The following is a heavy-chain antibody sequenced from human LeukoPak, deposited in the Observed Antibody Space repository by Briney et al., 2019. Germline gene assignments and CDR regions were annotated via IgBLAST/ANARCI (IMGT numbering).Heavy chain of an antibody. Sequence: GRSLRLSCAASGFTFDDYAMHWVRQAPGKGLEWVSGISWNSGSIGYADSVKGRFTISRDNAKNSLYLQMNSLRAEDTALYYCAKLVVPADYCGMDVWGQGTTVTVSS. CDR3: AKLVVPADYCGMDV. CDR1: GFTFDDYA. D-gene: IGHD2-2*01. CDR2: ISWNSGSI. V-gene: IGHV3-9*01. J-gene: IGHJ6*02.